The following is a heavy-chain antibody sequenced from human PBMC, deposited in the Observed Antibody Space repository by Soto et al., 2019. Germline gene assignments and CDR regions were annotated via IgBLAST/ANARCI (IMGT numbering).Heavy chain of an antibody. CDR3: TREGDGRMTTNPYYYYGMDV. D-gene: IGHD2-21*02. V-gene: IGHV4-30-4*02. Sequence: PSETLSLTCTVSGGSISSGDYYWSWIRQPPGKGLEWIGYIYYSGSTYYNPSLKSRVTISVDTSKNQFSLKLSSVTAADTAVYYCTREGDGRMTTNPYYYYGMDVWGPGITVTVS. J-gene: IGHJ6*02. CDR2: IYYSGST. CDR1: GGSISSGDYY.